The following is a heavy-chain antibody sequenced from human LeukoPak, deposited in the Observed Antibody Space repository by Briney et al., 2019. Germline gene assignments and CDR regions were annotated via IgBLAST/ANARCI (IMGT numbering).Heavy chain of an antibody. CDR1: GYTFTGYY. CDR2: INPNSGGT. J-gene: IGHJ4*02. D-gene: IGHD3-22*01. CDR3: ARDHDTSGSYFVDY. Sequence: ASVKVSCKASGYTFTGYYIHWVRQAPGQGLEWMGRINPNSGGTNYAQKFQGRVTMTGDTSVSTAYMELGSLRSDDTAVYFCARDHDTSGSYFVDYWGQGTLVTVSS. V-gene: IGHV1-2*06.